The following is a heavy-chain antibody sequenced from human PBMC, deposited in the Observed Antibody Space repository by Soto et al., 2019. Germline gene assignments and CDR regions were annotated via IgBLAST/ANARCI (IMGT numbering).Heavy chain of an antibody. Sequence: SETLSLTCAVSGGSISSGGYSWSWIRQPPGKGLEWIGYIYHSGSTYYNPSLKSRVTISVDRSKNQFTLKLSSVTAADTAVYYCARYCSGSIGEYYFDYWVQGTLVTVSS. CDR2: IYHSGST. CDR3: ARYCSGSIGEYYFDY. D-gene: IGHD2-15*01. CDR1: GGSISSGGYS. J-gene: IGHJ4*02. V-gene: IGHV4-30-2*01.